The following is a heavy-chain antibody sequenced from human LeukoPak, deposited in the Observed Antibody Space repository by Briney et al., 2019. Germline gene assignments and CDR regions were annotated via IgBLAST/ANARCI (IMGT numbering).Heavy chain of an antibody. CDR2: INHSGST. Sequence: PSETLSLTCAVYGGSFSGYYWSWIRQPPGKGLEWIGEINHSGSTNYNPSLKSRVTISVDTSKNQFSLKLSSVTAADTAVYYCARGRYSSGWPPDYYFDYWGQGTLVTVSS. J-gene: IGHJ4*02. CDR1: GGSFSGYY. CDR3: ARGRYSSGWPPDYYFDY. D-gene: IGHD6-19*01. V-gene: IGHV4-34*01.